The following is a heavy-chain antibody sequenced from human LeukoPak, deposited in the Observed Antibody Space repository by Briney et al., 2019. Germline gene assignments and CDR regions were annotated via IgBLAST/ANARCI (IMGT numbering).Heavy chain of an antibody. CDR3: RSDCSTTSCYNFDF. CDR2: IKSKTGGGTT. D-gene: IGHD2-2*02. CDR1: GFTFSNAW. Sequence: GGSLRLSCAASGFTFSNAWMSWVRQAPGKGLEWVGHIKSKTGGGTTDYAAPVKGRFTTSRDDSENTLYLQMNSLKTEDTAVYYCRSDCSTTSCYNFDFWGQGTLVTVSS. V-gene: IGHV3-15*01. J-gene: IGHJ4*02.